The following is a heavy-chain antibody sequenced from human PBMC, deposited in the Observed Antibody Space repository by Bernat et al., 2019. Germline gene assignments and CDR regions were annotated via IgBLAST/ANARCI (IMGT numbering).Heavy chain of an antibody. J-gene: IGHJ4*02. Sequence: VHLVESGGGVVQPGRSLRLSCAASGFTFITNAITSGRQPPGKWLELGSTISSNGRATWYADSVKCRFTISRDNSKSVLYLQMDSLRDEDTAVYYCAKTGQFDNWGQGTLVTVSS. CDR2: ISSNGRAT. CDR1: GFTFITNA. D-gene: IGHD1-1*01. CDR3: AKTGQFDN. V-gene: IGHV3-23*04.